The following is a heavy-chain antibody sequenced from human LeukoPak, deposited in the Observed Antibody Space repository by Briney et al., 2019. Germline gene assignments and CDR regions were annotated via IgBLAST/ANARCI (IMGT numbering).Heavy chain of an antibody. J-gene: IGHJ4*02. CDR3: ARGSYGDY. CDR2: IYYSGST. CDR1: GVFITSYY. V-gene: IGHV4-59*01. Sequence: SETLSLTCTVSGVFITSYYWSWIRRPPGKGLEWIGYIYYSGSTNYNPSLKSRVTMSVDTSKNQFSLKLSSVTATDTAVYYCARGSYGDYWGQGILVTVSS. D-gene: IGHD1-26*01.